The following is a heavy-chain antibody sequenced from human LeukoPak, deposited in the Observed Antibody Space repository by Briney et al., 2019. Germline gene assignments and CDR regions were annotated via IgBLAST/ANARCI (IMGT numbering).Heavy chain of an antibody. CDR3: ARHQFAWLEGEYAFDI. D-gene: IGHD6-19*01. CDR1: GGSISSYY. J-gene: IGHJ3*02. CDR2: IYYSGST. Sequence: SETLSLTCTVSGGSISSYYWSWIRQPPGKGLEWIGYIYYSGSTNYNPSLKSRVTISVDTSKNQFSLKLSSVTAADTAVYYCARHQFAWLEGEYAFDIWGQGTMVTVSS. V-gene: IGHV4-59*08.